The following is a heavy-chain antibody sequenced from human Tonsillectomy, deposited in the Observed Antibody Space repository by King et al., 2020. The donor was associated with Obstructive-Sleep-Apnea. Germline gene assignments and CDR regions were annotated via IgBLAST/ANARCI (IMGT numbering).Heavy chain of an antibody. J-gene: IGHJ3*02. D-gene: IGHD3-10*01. V-gene: IGHV3-21*01. CDR1: GFIFSNYA. Sequence: VQLVESGGGLVKPGGSLRLSCAASGFIFSNYAMNWFRQAPGNGLAWCSSIISSSSYLYFSDPVKGRFTTSRDNAKNSLYLQMNSLRAEDTAVYYCARGAGSGSYDAFDIWGQGTMVTVSS. CDR2: IISSSSYL. CDR3: ARGAGSGSYDAFDI.